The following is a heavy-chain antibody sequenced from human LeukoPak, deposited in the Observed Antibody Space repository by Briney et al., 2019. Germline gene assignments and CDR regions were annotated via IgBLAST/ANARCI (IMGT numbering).Heavy chain of an antibody. CDR1: GGSISSGGYS. CDR3: ARVDSSGYANFDY. V-gene: IGHV4-30-2*01. J-gene: IGHJ4*02. Sequence: SETLSLTCAVSGGSISSGGYSWSWIRQPPGKGLEWIGYIYHSGSTYYNPSLKSRVTISVDRSKNQFSLKLSSVTAADTAVYYCARVDSSGYANFDYWGQGTLVTVSS. D-gene: IGHD3-22*01. CDR2: IYHSGST.